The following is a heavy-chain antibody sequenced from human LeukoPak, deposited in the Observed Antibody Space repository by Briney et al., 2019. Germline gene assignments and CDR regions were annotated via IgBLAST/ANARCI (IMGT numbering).Heavy chain of an antibody. D-gene: IGHD3-3*01. CDR1: GGSTTSYY. Sequence: PSETLSLTCTVSGGSTTSYYWSWIRQPAGKGLEWIGHTYPSGNTNYNPSLKSRVTMSVEKSRTQFSLNLTSVTAADTAVYYCARDTFWGGSYYFDYWGQGTLVTVSS. V-gene: IGHV4-4*07. CDR3: ARDTFWGGSYYFDY. J-gene: IGHJ4*02. CDR2: TYPSGNT.